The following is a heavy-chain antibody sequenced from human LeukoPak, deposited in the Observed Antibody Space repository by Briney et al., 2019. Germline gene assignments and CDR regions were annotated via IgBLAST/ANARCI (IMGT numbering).Heavy chain of an antibody. CDR1: EYTFTSYG. CDR3: ARDLGDKKTYYDFLTGTRPLDY. Sequence: ASVKVSCKASEYTFTSYGISWVRQAPGQGLEWMGWISAYNGNTNYAQKLQGRVTMTTDTSTSTAYMELRSLRSDDTAVYYCARDLGDKKTYYDFLTGTRPLDYWGQGTQVTVSS. J-gene: IGHJ4*02. D-gene: IGHD3-9*01. V-gene: IGHV1-18*04. CDR2: ISAYNGNT.